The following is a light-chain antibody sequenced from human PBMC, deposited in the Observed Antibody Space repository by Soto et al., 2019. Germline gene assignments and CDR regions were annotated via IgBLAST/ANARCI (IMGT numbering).Light chain of an antibody. Sequence: IVLTQSPGTLSLSPGEEATLSCRASQSVDSNYLAWYQQKPGQTPTLIIYGASGRADGIPHRFSGSGFGTDFTLTISKVEPEDFAVYYCQQYGTPRSVTFGQGTRLEI. V-gene: IGKV3-20*01. CDR3: QQYGTPRSVT. CDR1: QSVDSNY. CDR2: GAS. J-gene: IGKJ5*01.